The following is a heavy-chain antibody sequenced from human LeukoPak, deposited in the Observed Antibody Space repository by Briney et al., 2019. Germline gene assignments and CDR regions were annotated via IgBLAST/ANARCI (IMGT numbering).Heavy chain of an antibody. CDR2: IIPIFGTA. V-gene: IGHV1-69*06. D-gene: IGHD2-15*01. CDR1: GGTFSSYA. J-gene: IGHJ4*02. Sequence: SVKVSCKASGGTFSSYAISWVRQAPGQGLEWMGGIIPIFGTANYAQKFQGRVTITADKSTSTAYMELSSLRSEDTAVYYCAGYCSGGSCSRADYWGQGTLVTVSS. CDR3: AGYCSGGSCSRADY.